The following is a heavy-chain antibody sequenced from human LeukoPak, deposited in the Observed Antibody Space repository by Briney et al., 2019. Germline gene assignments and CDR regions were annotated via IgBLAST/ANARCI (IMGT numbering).Heavy chain of an antibody. CDR3: AKDQSYYYDSSGYPDY. CDR2: IYSGGST. D-gene: IGHD3-22*01. Sequence: PGGSLRLSCAASGFTVSSNYMSWVRQAPGKGLEWVSVIYSGGSTYYADSVKGRFTISRDNSKNTLYLQMNSLRAEDTAVYYCAKDQSYYYDSSGYPDYWGQGTLVTVSS. CDR1: GFTVSSNY. J-gene: IGHJ4*02. V-gene: IGHV3-66*01.